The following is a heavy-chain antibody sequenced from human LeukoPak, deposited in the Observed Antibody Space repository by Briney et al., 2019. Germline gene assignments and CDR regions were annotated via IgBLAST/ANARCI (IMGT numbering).Heavy chain of an antibody. J-gene: IGHJ4*02. CDR1: GGSISSYY. CDR3: ARFMVRGWLGYLDY. Sequence: SETLSLTCTVSGGSISSYYWSWIRQPPGKGLEWIGYIYYSGSTNYNPSLKSRVTISVDTSKNQFSLKLSSVTAADTAVYYCARFMVRGWLGYLDYWGQGTLVTVSS. V-gene: IGHV4-59*01. D-gene: IGHD3-10*01. CDR2: IYYSGST.